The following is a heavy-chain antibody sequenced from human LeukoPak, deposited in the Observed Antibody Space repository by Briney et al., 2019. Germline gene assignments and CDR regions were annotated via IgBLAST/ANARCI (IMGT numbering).Heavy chain of an antibody. D-gene: IGHD5-18*01. CDR2: ISSSSSVI. V-gene: IGHV3-48*01. CDR3: ARGTWIQLWLIDY. CDR1: GFTFSSYN. J-gene: IGHJ4*02. Sequence: GGALRLSCAASGFTFSSYNMNCGRQAPGKGREWVLYISSSSSVIYYADSVKGRFTISRDNAKNSLYLQMNRLRAEDTAVYYCARGTWIQLWLIDYWGQGTLVTVSS.